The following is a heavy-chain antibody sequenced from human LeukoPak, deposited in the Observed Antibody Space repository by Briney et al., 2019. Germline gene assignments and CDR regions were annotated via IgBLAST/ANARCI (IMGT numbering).Heavy chain of an antibody. J-gene: IGHJ4*02. D-gene: IGHD2-2*01. V-gene: IGHV3-7*01. Sequence: GGSLRLSCAASGFTFNSYWMWWVRQASGKGLEWVANINPYGSDTYYADSVKGRFTISRDNAENSLYLQMNSLRAEDTAVYYCTGVRVVVPSAFDYCDFWGRGTPVTVSS. CDR2: INPYGSDT. CDR3: TGVRVVVPSAFDYCDF. CDR1: GFTFNSYW.